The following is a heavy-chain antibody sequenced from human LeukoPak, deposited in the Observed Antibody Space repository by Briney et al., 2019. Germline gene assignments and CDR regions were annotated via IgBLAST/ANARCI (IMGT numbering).Heavy chain of an antibody. V-gene: IGHV4-59*01. CDR1: GGSISSYY. Sequence: PSETLSLTCTVSGGSISSYYWSWIRQPPGKGLEWIGYIYYSGSTSYNPSLKSRVTISVDTSKNQFSLKLSSVTAADTAVYYCARGGALRLRYFDWFPSPGGMDVWGQGTTVTVSS. CDR2: IYYSGST. CDR3: ARGGALRLRYFDWFPSPGGMDV. D-gene: IGHD3-9*01. J-gene: IGHJ6*02.